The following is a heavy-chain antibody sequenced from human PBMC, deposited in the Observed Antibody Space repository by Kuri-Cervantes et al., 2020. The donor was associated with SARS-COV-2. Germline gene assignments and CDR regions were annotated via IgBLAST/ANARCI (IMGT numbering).Heavy chain of an antibody. Sequence: GGSLRLSCVASGFTFSNYVIHWARQAPGKGLEWVTLISYDGSDKYYADSVKGRFTISRDNSKSTLFPQMNSLRAEDTAEYYCARGAAAADYFFYGMDVWGRGTTVTVSS. CDR1: GFTFSNYV. J-gene: IGHJ6*02. D-gene: IGHD6-13*01. CDR2: ISYDGSDK. V-gene: IGHV3-30*03. CDR3: ARGAAAADYFFYGMDV.